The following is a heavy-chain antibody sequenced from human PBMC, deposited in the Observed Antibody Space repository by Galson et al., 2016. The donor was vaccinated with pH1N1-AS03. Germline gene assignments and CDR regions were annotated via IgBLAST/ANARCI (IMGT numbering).Heavy chain of an antibody. Sequence: PALVKPTQTLTLTCSFSGLSASTTGMRVSWIRQPPGKALEWLAFIDWADDKFYSTSLKTRLTISRDTSKNQVVLTMTNIDPVDTATYYCARMGGAGYNTYYFDFWGQGTLVTVSS. V-gene: IGHV2-70*04. CDR2: IDWADDK. CDR3: ARMGGAGYNTYYFDF. CDR1: GLSASTTGMR. J-gene: IGHJ4*02. D-gene: IGHD5-24*01.